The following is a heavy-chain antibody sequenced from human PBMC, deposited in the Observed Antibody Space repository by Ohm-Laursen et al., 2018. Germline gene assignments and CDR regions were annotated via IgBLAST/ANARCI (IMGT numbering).Heavy chain of an antibody. Sequence: SLRLSCTASGFTFSSYGMHWVRQAPGKGLEWVAVIWYDGSNKYYADSVKGRFTISRDNSKNTLYLQVSTLRAEDTAIYYCAKGPAYCGGDCFPDYWGQGTLVTVSS. J-gene: IGHJ4*02. CDR2: IWYDGSNK. D-gene: IGHD2-21*02. CDR3: AKGPAYCGGDCFPDY. V-gene: IGHV3-33*06. CDR1: GFTFSSYG.